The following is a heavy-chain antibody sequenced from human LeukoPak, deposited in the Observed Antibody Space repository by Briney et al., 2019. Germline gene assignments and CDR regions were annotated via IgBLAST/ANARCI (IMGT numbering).Heavy chain of an antibody. CDR3: ARGSGDTAMVDGVH. D-gene: IGHD5-18*01. Sequence: EASVKVPCKASGYTFTDYYMHWVRQAPGQGLEWMGWINPNSGDTTYAQKFQDRVTLTRDTSISTAYMELSGLRSEDTAVYYCARGSGDTAMVDGVHWGQGTLVTVSS. J-gene: IGHJ4*02. CDR2: INPNSGDT. CDR1: GYTFTDYY. V-gene: IGHV1-2*02.